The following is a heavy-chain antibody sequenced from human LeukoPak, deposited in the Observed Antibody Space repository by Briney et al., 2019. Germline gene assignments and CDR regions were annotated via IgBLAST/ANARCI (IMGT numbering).Heavy chain of an antibody. CDR2: INSDGSST. J-gene: IGHJ4*02. CDR1: GXTFSSYW. Sequence: GGSLRLSCAASGXTFSSYWMHWVRQAPGKGLVWVSRINSDGSSTSYADSVKGRFTISRDKVKKMLYLQINSLRAEDTAVYYCARDRGGYFDYWGQGTLVTVSS. D-gene: IGHD3-10*01. V-gene: IGHV3-74*01. CDR3: ARDRGGYFDY.